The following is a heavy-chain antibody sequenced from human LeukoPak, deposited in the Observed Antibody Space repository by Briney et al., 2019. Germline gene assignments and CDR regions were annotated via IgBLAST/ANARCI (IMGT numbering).Heavy chain of an antibody. CDR2: IYTSGST. V-gene: IGHV4-4*07. Sequence: PSETLSLTCAVYGGSFSGYYWSWIRQPAGKGLEWIGRIYTSGSTNYNPSLKSRVTMSVDTSKNQFSLKLSSVTAADTAVYYCAREPNPPYFDYWGQGTLVTVSS. D-gene: IGHD7-27*01. J-gene: IGHJ4*02. CDR3: AREPNPPYFDY. CDR1: GGSFSGYY.